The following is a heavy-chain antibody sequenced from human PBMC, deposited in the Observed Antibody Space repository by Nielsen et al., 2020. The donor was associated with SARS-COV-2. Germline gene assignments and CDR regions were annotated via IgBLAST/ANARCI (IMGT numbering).Heavy chain of an antibody. CDR2: ISSSSSYI. V-gene: IGHV3-21*01. J-gene: IGHJ4*02. Sequence: GESLKISCAASGFTFSSYSMNWVRQAPGKGLEWVSSISSSSSYIYYADSVKGRFTISRDNAKNSLYLQMNSLRAEDTAVYYCARDPDYYDSSGLDYWGQGTLVTVSS. CDR3: ARDPDYYDSSGLDY. CDR1: GFTFSSYS. D-gene: IGHD3-22*01.